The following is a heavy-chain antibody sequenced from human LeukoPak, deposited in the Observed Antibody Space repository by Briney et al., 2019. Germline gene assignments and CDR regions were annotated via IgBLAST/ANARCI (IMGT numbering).Heavy chain of an antibody. D-gene: IGHD6-6*01. CDR2: IYYSGST. CDR1: GGSISSSSYY. J-gene: IGHJ5*02. Sequence: KPSETLSLTCTVSGGSISSSSYYWGWIRQPPGRGLEWIGSIYYSGSTYYNPSLKSRVTLSVDTSKNQFTLKLSPVTAADSDVFYCATSSSGPYIWFDPWGQGTLVSVSS. V-gene: IGHV4-39*01. CDR3: ATSSSGPYIWFDP.